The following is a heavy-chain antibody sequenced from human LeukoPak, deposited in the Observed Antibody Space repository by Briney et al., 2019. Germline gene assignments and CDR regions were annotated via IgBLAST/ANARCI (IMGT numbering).Heavy chain of an antibody. CDR3: ARATLTTVTHYNYYYYGMDV. V-gene: IGHV4-34*01. Sequence: PSETLSLTCAVYGGSFSGYYWSWIRQPPGKGLEWIGEINHSGSTNYNPSLKSRVTISVDTSKNQFSLKLSSVTAADTAVYYCARATLTTVTHYNYYYYGMDVWGQGTTVTVSS. CDR2: INHSGST. J-gene: IGHJ6*02. D-gene: IGHD4-17*01. CDR1: GGSFSGYY.